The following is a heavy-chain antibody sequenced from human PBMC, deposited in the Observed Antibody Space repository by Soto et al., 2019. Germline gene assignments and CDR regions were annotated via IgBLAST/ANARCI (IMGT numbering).Heavy chain of an antibody. V-gene: IGHV4-39*01. Sequence: SETLSLTCTVSGGSISSSSYYWGWIRQPPGKGLEWIGSIYYSGSTYYNPSLKSRVTISVDTSKNQFSLKLSSVTAADTAVYYCARQHTSFDYWGQGTLVTVSS. CDR3: ARQHTSFDY. CDR1: GGSISSSSYY. J-gene: IGHJ4*02. CDR2: IYYSGST.